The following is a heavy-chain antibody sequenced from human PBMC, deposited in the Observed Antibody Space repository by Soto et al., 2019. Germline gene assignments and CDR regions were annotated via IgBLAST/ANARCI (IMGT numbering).Heavy chain of an antibody. CDR3: AKDLAYYDFWSGYYIFDY. CDR1: GFTFSSYA. V-gene: IGHV3-23*01. J-gene: IGHJ4*02. Sequence: GGSLRLSCAASGFTFSSYAMSWVRQAPGKGLEWVSAISGSGGSTYYADSVKGRFTISRDNSKNTLYLQMNSLRAEDTAVYYCAKDLAYYDFWSGYYIFDYWGQGTLVTVSS. D-gene: IGHD3-3*01. CDR2: ISGSGGST.